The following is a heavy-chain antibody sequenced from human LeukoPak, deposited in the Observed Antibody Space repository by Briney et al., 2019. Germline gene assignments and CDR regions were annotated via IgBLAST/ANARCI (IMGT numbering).Heavy chain of an antibody. J-gene: IGHJ6*03. Sequence: NPSQTLSLTCTVSGGSISSGSYYWSWIRQPAGKGLEWIGRIYTSGSTNYNPSLKSRVTISVDTSKNQFSLKLSSVTAADTAVYYCARDGRSPVVPRSAGGYYYYYYYMDVWGKGTTVTVSS. D-gene: IGHD2-2*01. CDR2: IYTSGST. CDR1: GGSISSGSYY. V-gene: IGHV4-61*02. CDR3: ARDGRSPVVPRSAGGYYYYYYYMDV.